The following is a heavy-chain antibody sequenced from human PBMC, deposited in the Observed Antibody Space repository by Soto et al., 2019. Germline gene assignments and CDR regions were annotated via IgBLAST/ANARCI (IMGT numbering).Heavy chain of an antibody. J-gene: IGHJ5*02. CDR1: GFTFSSYL. D-gene: IGHD6-19*01. Sequence: GGSLRLSCEASGFTFSSYLMHWVRQVPGKGLVWVARINIDGNSTTYADSVKGRFTISRDNAKNMLYLQMNSLRAEDTAVYYCARDPKALTISIAGFNCFDPWGQGTLVTVSS. CDR2: INIDGNST. CDR3: ARDPKALTISIAGFNCFDP. V-gene: IGHV3-74*01.